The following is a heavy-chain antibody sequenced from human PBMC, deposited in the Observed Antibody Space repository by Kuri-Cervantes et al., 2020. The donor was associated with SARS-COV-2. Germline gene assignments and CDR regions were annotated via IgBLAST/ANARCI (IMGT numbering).Heavy chain of an antibody. CDR3: VRVDSIAARPRWFDP. CDR2: INHSGST. J-gene: IGHJ5*02. D-gene: IGHD6-6*01. CDR1: GGSFSGYY. V-gene: IGHV4-34*01. Sequence: SETLSLTCAVYGGSFSGYYWSWIRQPPGKGLGWIGEINHSGSTNYNPSLKSRVTISVDTSKNQFSLKLSSVTAADTAVYYCVRVDSIAARPRWFDPWGQGTLVTVSS.